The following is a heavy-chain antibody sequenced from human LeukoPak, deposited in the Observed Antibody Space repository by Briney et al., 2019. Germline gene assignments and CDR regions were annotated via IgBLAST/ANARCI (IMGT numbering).Heavy chain of an antibody. CDR3: ASRSGRGYSYGPRDYYMDV. CDR2: IIPIFGTA. J-gene: IGHJ6*03. V-gene: IGHV1-69*05. D-gene: IGHD5-18*01. Sequence: SVKVSCKASGDTFTSYAIRWVRQAPGQGLEWMGRIIPIFGTANYAQKFQGRVTITTDESTGTAYMGLSSLRSEDTAVYYCASRSGRGYSYGPRDYYMDVWGKGTTVTVSS. CDR1: GDTFTSYA.